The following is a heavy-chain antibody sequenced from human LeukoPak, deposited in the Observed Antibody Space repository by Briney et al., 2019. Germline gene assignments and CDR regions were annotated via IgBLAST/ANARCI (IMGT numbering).Heavy chain of an antibody. CDR3: VTSTGQQFIPYDY. CDR1: GINVSNNY. CDR2: MYGADAA. D-gene: IGHD6-13*01. Sequence: GGSLRLSCAASGINVSNNYMTWIRQAPGKGLEWVSLMYGADAAYYAESVRGRFMISRDNLKNTVFLQMNSLRVEDTAVYFCVTSTGQQFIPYDYWGQGTHVTVSS. J-gene: IGHJ4*02. V-gene: IGHV3-66*02.